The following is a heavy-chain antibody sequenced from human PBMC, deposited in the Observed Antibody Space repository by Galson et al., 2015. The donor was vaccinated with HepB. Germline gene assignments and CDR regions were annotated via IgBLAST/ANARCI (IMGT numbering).Heavy chain of an antibody. D-gene: IGHD3-22*01. CDR2: ISSSSSYT. V-gene: IGHV3-11*03. Sequence: SLRLSCAASGFTFSDYYMSWIRQAPGKGLERVSYISSSSSYTNYADSVKGRFTISRDNAKNSLYLQMNSLRAEDTAVYYCARTMGAYDSSGYYHDWYFDLWGRGTLVTVSS. CDR3: ARTMGAYDSSGYYHDWYFDL. J-gene: IGHJ2*01. CDR1: GFTFSDYY.